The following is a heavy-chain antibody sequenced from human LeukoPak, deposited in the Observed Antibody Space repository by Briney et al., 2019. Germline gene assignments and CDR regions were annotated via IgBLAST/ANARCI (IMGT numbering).Heavy chain of an antibody. V-gene: IGHV3-15*01. CDR1: GFTFSNAW. J-gene: IGHJ4*02. CDR3: TTDLYDYVWGSYRAYYFDY. D-gene: IGHD3-16*02. CDR2: IRSKTDGGTT. Sequence: GGPLRLSCAASGFTFSNAWMSWVRQAPGKGLEWVGRIRSKTDGGTTDYAAPVKGRFTIPRDDSKNTLYLQMNSLKTEDTAVYYCTTDLYDYVWGSYRAYYFDYWGQGTLVTVSS.